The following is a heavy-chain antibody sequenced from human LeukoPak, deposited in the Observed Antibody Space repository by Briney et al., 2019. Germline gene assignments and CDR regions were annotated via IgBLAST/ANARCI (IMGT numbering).Heavy chain of an antibody. CDR3: ARGVTAAAPS. D-gene: IGHD6-13*01. V-gene: IGHV4-59*01. Sequence: SETLSLTCTVSGDSITTYYWSWIRQPPGKGLAWIGYINYIGSTNYNPSLKNRVSISADISKTQFTLRLRSVTAADTAVYFCARGVTAAAPSWGQGTLVTVSS. CDR2: INYIGST. J-gene: IGHJ5*02. CDR1: GDSITTYY.